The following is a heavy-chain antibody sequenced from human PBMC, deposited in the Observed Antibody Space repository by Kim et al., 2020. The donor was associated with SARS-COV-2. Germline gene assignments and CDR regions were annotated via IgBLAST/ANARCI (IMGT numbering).Heavy chain of an antibody. CDR2: INHSGST. D-gene: IGHD2-21*02. Sequence: SETLSLTCAVYGGSFSGYYWSWIRQPPGKGLEWIGEINHSGSTNYNPSLKSRVTISVDTSKNQFSLKLSSVTAADTAVYYCASYCGGDCYANSYDYWGQGTLVTVSS. CDR3: ASYCGGDCYANSYDY. J-gene: IGHJ4*02. CDR1: GGSFSGYY. V-gene: IGHV4-34*01.